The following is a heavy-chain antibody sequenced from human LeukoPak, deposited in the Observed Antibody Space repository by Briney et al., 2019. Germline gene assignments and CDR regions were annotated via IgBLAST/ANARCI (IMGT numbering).Heavy chain of an antibody. CDR1: GFTFSSYA. V-gene: IGHV3-30*04. Sequence: GGSLRLSCAASGFTFSSYAMHWVRQAPGKGLEWVAVISYDGSNKYYADSVKGRFTISRDNSKNTPYLQMNSLRAEDTAVYYCAKVGARLLLDYWGQGTLVTVSS. D-gene: IGHD1-26*01. J-gene: IGHJ4*02. CDR3: AKVGARLLLDY. CDR2: ISYDGSNK.